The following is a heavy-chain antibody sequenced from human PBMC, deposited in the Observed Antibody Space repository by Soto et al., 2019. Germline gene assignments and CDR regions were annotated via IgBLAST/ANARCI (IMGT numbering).Heavy chain of an antibody. CDR3: AREDVDTAMVFYYGMDV. V-gene: IGHV4-39*02. J-gene: IGHJ6*02. Sequence: SETLSLTCTVSGGSISSSSYYWGWIRQPPGKGPEWIGSIYYSGSTYYNPSLKSRVTISVDTSKNQFSLKLSSVTAADTAVYYCAREDVDTAMVFYYGMDVWGQGTTVTVSS. D-gene: IGHD5-18*01. CDR2: IYYSGST. CDR1: GGSISSSSYY.